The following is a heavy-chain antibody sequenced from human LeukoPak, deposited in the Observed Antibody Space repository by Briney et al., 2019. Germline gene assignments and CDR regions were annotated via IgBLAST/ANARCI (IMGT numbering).Heavy chain of an antibody. J-gene: IGHJ4*02. V-gene: IGHV3-66*01. Sequence: GGSLRLSCAASGFTVSSKYMSWGRQPPGKGLEWVSVIYSGGRTEYADSVKGRFTISRDHSKNTLYLQMNSLRAEGTAVYYCARESGSYYGVTLDYWGQGTLVTVSS. CDR2: IYSGGRT. CDR1: GFTVSSKY. D-gene: IGHD1-26*01. CDR3: ARESGSYYGVTLDY.